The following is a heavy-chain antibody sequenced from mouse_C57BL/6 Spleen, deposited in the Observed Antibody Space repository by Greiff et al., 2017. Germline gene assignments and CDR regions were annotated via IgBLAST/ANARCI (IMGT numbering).Heavy chain of an antibody. V-gene: IGHV15-2*01. Sequence: VQLQQSGSELRSPGSSVKLSCKDFDSAFFPIAYMSWVRQKPGHGFEWIGGILPSIGSTNYGEKFEDKATLTVDTSSSTAYMQLSRLTSEDSAVYYCARLRQFFDYWGQGTTLTVSS. D-gene: IGHD2-4*01. CDR1: DSAFFPIAY. J-gene: IGHJ2*01. CDR2: ILPSIGST. CDR3: ARLRQFFDY.